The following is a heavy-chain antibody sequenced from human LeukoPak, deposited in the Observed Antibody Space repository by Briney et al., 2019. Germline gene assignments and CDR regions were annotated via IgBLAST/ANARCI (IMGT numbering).Heavy chain of an antibody. D-gene: IGHD5-18*01. Sequence: PGGSLRLSCAASGFTFSSYAMHWVRQAPGKGLEWVAVISYDGSNKYYADSVKGRFTISRDNSKNTLYLQMNSLRAEDTAVYYCAVTAMVEDHDAFDIWGQGTMVTVSS. V-gene: IGHV3-30-3*01. J-gene: IGHJ3*02. CDR1: GFTFSSYA. CDR2: ISYDGSNK. CDR3: AVTAMVEDHDAFDI.